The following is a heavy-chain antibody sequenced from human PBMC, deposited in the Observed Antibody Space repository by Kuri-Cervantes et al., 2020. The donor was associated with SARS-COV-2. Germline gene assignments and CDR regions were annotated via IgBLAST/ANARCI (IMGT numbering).Heavy chain of an antibody. CDR1: GGSIGSDKYY. D-gene: IGHD3/OR15-3a*01. J-gene: IGHJ6*02. CDR2: IYYSGTT. V-gene: IGHV4-39*01. CDR3: ASLRDWYYYGMDV. Sequence: PETLSLTCTVSGGSIGSDKYYWGWIRQPPGKGLEWIGSIYYSGTTYYNPSLKSRVTISVDTSKNQFSLRLSSVTAADTAVYYCASLRDWYYYGMDVWGQGTTVTVSS.